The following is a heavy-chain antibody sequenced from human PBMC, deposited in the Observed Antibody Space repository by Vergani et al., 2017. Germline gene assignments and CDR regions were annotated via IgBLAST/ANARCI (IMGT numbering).Heavy chain of an antibody. D-gene: IGHD3-16*01. CDR1: GYTFISYG. CDR3: AGEVSNDDYPNWFHH. V-gene: IGHV1-18*01. CDR2: ISIYNGNT. Sequence: QVQLVQSGAEVKKPGASVKVSCKSSGYTFISYGISWVRQAPGQGLEWMGWISIYNGNTKYAQKLQGRVTMTTDTSTSTAYMVMRSLRSDDTAVYYCAGEVSNDDYPNWFHHWGQGTLVTVSS. J-gene: IGHJ5*02.